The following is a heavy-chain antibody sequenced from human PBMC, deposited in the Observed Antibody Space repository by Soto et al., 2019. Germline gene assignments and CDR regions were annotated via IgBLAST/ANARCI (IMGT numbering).Heavy chain of an antibody. D-gene: IGHD2-15*01. CDR2: ISSSSSYI. CDR1: GFTFSSYS. CDR3: ASWGGGSCCADY. Sequence: EVQLVESGGGLVKPGGSLRLSCAASGFTFSSYSMNWVRQAPGKGLEWVSSISSSSSYIYYADSVKGRFTISRDNAKNSLYLQMNSLRAEDTAVYYCASWGGGSCCADYWGQGTLVTVSS. J-gene: IGHJ4*02. V-gene: IGHV3-21*01.